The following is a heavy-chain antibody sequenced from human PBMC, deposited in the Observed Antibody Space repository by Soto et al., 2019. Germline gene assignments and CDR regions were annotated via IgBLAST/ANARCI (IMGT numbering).Heavy chain of an antibody. CDR3: ARSPYSLEADGQHYYYGMDL. V-gene: IGHV1-2*02. CDR1: GFSISGFY. D-gene: IGHD2-15*01. Sequence: ASVKVSCKPSGFSISGFYLHWVRQAPGQGLEWMGWIKPNTDDTGYAQKFQGRVTLTWDTSSSAGYLDLSRLRSDDTAVYYCARSPYSLEADGQHYYYGMDLRGLGTTVTVSS. J-gene: IGHJ6*02. CDR2: IKPNTDDT.